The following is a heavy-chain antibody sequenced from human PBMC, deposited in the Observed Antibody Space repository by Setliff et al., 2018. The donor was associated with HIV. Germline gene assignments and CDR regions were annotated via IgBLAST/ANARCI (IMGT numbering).Heavy chain of an antibody. Sequence: QPGGSLRLSCAASGFTFSSFAMSWVRQAPGKGLEWVATMSGSGGVTYYADSMKGRFTIARDNSKSTLDLQMNSLRVEDTALYYCARSVISISMDLSGFPGWFDPWGKGTLVTVS. V-gene: IGHV3-23*01. CDR2: MSGSGGVT. CDR3: ARSVISISMDLSGFPGWFDP. J-gene: IGHJ5*02. D-gene: IGHD3-10*01. CDR1: GFTFSSFA.